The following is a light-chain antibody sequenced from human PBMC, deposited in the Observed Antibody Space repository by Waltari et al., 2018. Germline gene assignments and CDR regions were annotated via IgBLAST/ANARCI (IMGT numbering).Light chain of an antibody. CDR3: QTWAGTTAV. J-gene: IGLJ3*02. CDR2: EDK. CDR1: NVGHKF. Sequence: SYELSQPASVSVSPGQTARITCSGENVGHKFVSWYQQKPGQSPVVVIYEDKKRPSGLPERFSGSNSGNTAALTISGTQAMDEAEYYCQTWAGTTAVFGGGTKLTVL. V-gene: IGLV3-1*01.